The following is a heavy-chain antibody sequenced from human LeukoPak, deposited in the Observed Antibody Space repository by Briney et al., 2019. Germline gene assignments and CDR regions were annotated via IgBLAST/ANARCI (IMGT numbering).Heavy chain of an antibody. Sequence: KTGGSLRLSCAASGFTFSSYSMNWVRQAPGKGLEWVSSISSSSSYIYYADSVKGRFTISRDNAKNSLYLQMNSLGAEDTAVYYCARARWGYCSSTSCHPYFDYWGQGTLVTVSS. V-gene: IGHV3-21*01. CDR3: ARARWGYCSSTSCHPYFDY. CDR2: ISSSSSYI. CDR1: GFTFSSYS. J-gene: IGHJ4*02. D-gene: IGHD2-2*01.